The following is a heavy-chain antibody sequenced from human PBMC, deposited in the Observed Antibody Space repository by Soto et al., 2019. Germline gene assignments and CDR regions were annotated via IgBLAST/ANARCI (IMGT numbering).Heavy chain of an antibody. D-gene: IGHD6-13*01. CDR2: IYPGDSDT. CDR3: ARTSAAGKYYYGMDV. CDR1: GYSFTSYW. V-gene: IGHV5-51*01. Sequence: GESLKISCKGSGYSFTSYWIGWVRQMPGKGLEWMGIIYPGDSDTRYSPSFQGQVTISADKSISTAYLQWSSLKASDTALYYCARTSAAGKYYYGMDVWGQGTRVTVSS. J-gene: IGHJ6*02.